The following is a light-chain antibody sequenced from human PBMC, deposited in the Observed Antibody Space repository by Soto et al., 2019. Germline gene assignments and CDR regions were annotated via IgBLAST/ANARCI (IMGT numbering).Light chain of an antibody. J-gene: IGLJ1*01. Sequence: QSALTQPASVSGSPGQSITIPCTGTSSVVGSYNLVSWYQQHPGKAPKLMIYEGSKRPSGFSNRFSGSKSGNTASLTISGLQAEDEADYYCCSYTGSLYVFGTGTKLTVL. V-gene: IGLV2-23*01. CDR3: CSYTGSLYV. CDR2: EGS. CDR1: SSVVGSYNL.